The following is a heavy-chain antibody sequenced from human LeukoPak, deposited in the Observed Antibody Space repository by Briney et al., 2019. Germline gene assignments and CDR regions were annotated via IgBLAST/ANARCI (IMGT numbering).Heavy chain of an antibody. CDR2: IRSDGGNK. Sequence: GGSLTLSCAASGFTFSTYAMHWLRQAPGKGLEWMALIRSDGGNKYYTDAVKGRFTISRDNSKNTLYLQMNGLRVEDTAVYYCAKGLHSGSYLDALDIWGQGTMVTVFS. D-gene: IGHD1-26*01. J-gene: IGHJ3*02. CDR3: AKGLHSGSYLDALDI. V-gene: IGHV3-30*02. CDR1: GFTFSTYA.